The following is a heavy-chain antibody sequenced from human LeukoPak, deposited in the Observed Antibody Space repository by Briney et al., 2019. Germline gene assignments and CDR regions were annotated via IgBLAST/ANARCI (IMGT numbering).Heavy chain of an antibody. CDR1: GFTFSNYA. CDR2: ISSRGDST. V-gene: IGHV3-23*01. D-gene: IGHD2-15*01. CDR3: AREERLPQGLYYYYYMDV. Sequence: GGSLILSCAASGFTFSNYAMSWVRQVPGRGLEWVSTISSRGDSTYDADSVKGRFTISRDNSKNSLYLQMNSLRAEDTAVYYCAREERLPQGLYYYYYMDVWGKGTTVTVS. J-gene: IGHJ6*03.